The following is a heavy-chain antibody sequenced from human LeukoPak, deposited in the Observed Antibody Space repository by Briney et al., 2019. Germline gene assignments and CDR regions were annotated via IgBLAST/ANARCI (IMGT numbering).Heavy chain of an antibody. CDR2: IYYGVST. CDR3: ARLLADNWFDP. V-gene: IGHV4-59*08. Sequence: SETLSLTCTVSGGSISSYYWSWIRQPPGKGLEWIGYIYYGVSTNYNPSLKSRVTISLDTSKKQISLKVRSVAAADTAIYYCARLLADNWFDPWGQGTLVTVSS. D-gene: IGHD6-13*01. J-gene: IGHJ5*02. CDR1: GGSISSYY.